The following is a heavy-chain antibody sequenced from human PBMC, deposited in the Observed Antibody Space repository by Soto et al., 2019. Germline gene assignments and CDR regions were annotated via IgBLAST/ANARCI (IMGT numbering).Heavy chain of an antibody. CDR1: GLTFSTQG. CDR2: IYNDGSTT. D-gene: IGHD5-12*01. V-gene: IGHV3-33*01. Sequence: QVQLLESGGGVVQPGRSLRLSCVASGLTFSTQGMHWVRQAPGKGLEWVGVIYNDGSTTYYADSVKGRFTISRDNSKNTLYLQMNSLRAEDTAVYYCARNPSGVAIASTKDWGQGTLVTVSS. J-gene: IGHJ4*02. CDR3: ARNPSGVAIASTKD.